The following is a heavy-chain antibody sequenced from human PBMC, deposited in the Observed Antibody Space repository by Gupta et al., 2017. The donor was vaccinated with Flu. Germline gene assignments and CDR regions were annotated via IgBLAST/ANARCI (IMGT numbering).Heavy chain of an antibody. V-gene: IGHV3-21*01. CDR3: ASAGESSIAARRPDY. CDR1: GFTFSSYS. Sequence: EVQLVESGGGLVKPGGSLRLSCAASGFTFSSYSMNWVRQAPGKGLEWVSSISSSSSYIYYADSVKGRFTISRDNAKNSLYLQMNSLRAEDTAVYYCASAGESSIAARRPDYWGQGTLVTVSS. J-gene: IGHJ4*02. D-gene: IGHD6-6*01. CDR2: ISSSSSYI.